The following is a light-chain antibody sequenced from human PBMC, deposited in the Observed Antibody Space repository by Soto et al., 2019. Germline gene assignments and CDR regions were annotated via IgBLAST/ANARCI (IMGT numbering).Light chain of an antibody. J-gene: IGKJ4*01. Sequence: EIVLTQSPGTLSLSPGERATLSFRSSQTVRNNYLAWYQQKPGQAPRLLIYDASSRATGIPDRFSGGGSGTEFTLTISSLQSEDFAVYYCQQYNSWPLTFGGGTKVDIK. V-gene: IGKV3-20*01. CDR1: QTVRNNY. CDR2: DAS. CDR3: QQYNSWPLT.